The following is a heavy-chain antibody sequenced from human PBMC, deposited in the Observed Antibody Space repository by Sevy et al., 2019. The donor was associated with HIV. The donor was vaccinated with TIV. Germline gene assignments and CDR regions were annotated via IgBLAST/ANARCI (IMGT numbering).Heavy chain of an antibody. CDR1: GFTVSSNY. CDR3: ATHASDYDSTGYLERDAFDI. Sequence: GGSLRLSCAASGFTVSSNYMSWVRQAPGKGLEWVSLIYAGGSTYYADSVKGRFTISRDNSKNTLYLQMNSLRAEDTAVYYCATHASDYDSTGYLERDAFDIWGQGTMVTVSS. J-gene: IGHJ3*02. D-gene: IGHD3-22*01. CDR2: IYAGGST. V-gene: IGHV3-53*01.